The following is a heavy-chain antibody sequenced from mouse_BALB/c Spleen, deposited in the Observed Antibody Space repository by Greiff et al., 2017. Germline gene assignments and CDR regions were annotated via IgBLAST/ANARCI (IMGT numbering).Heavy chain of an antibody. CDR2: ISTYYGDA. Sequence: QVQLKESGAELVRPGVSVKISCKGSGYTFTDYAMHWVKQSHAKSLEWIGVISTYYGDASYNQKFKGKATMTVDKSSSTAYMELARLTSEDSAIYYCARRGDYRYDDGVYFDYWGQGTTLTVAS. CDR1: GYTFTDYA. D-gene: IGHD2-14*01. V-gene: IGHV1S137*01. J-gene: IGHJ2*01. CDR3: ARRGDYRYDDGVYFDY.